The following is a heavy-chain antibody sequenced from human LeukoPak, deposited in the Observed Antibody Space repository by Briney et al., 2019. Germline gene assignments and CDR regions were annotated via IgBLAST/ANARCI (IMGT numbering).Heavy chain of an antibody. CDR2: LTGSGVVT. CDR3: AKGTIPTTECWFDL. D-gene: IGHD1-26*01. J-gene: IGHJ5*02. CDR1: GFTFSKSA. V-gene: IGHV3-23*01. Sequence: PGGSLRLSCAASGFTFSKSAMTWIRQAPGKGLEWVAGLTGSGVVTYQSDAVKGRFIISRDNSKDTLYLQMNSLREDDTAIYFCAKGTIPTTECWFDLWGQGNLVSVSS.